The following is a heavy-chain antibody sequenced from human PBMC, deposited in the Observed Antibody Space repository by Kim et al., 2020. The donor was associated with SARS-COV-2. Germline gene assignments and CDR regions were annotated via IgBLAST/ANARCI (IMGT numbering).Heavy chain of an antibody. CDR2: IKQDGSEK. D-gene: IGHD6-19*01. J-gene: IGHJ6*02. V-gene: IGHV3-7*01. CDR3: ARRGGIAVAGYYYYGMDV. CDR1: GFTFSSYW. Sequence: GGSLRLSCAASGFTFSSYWMSWVRQAPGKGLEWVANIKQDGSEKYYVDSVKGRFTISRDNAKNSLYLQMNSLRAEDTAVYYCARRGGIAVAGYYYYGMDVWGQGTTVTVSS.